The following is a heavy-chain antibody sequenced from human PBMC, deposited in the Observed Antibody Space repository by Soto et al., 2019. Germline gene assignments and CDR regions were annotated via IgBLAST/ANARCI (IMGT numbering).Heavy chain of an antibody. V-gene: IGHV1-8*01. D-gene: IGHD3-3*01. CDR3: ARGYTKYYDFWSGPWDYYYYYGMDV. CDR2: MNPNSGNT. J-gene: IGHJ6*02. Sequence: GASVKVSCKASGYTSTSYDINWVRQATGQGLEWMGWMNPNSGNTGYAQKFQGRVTMTRNTSISTAYMELSSLRSEDTAVYYCARGYTKYYDFWSGPWDYYYYYGMDVWGQGTTVTVSS. CDR1: GYTSTSYD.